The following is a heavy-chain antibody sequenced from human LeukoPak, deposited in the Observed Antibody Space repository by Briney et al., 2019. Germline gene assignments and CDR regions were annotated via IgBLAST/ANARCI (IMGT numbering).Heavy chain of an antibody. J-gene: IGHJ4*02. CDR2: ISSSSSYI. CDR1: GFTFSSYS. D-gene: IGHD6-6*01. Sequence: GGSLRLSCAASGFTFSSYSMNWVRQDPGKGLEWFSSISSSSSYIHYADSVKGRFTISRDNAKNSLYLQMNSLRAEDTAVYYCARESEYSTNAFDYWGQGTLVTVSS. CDR3: ARESEYSTNAFDY. V-gene: IGHV3-21*01.